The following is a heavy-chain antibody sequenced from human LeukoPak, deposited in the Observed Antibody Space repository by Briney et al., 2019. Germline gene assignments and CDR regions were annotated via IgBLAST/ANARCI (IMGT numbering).Heavy chain of an antibody. CDR3: ARGITQGVDY. Sequence: ASVRVSCKASGYTFSNYDINWVRQAAGQGFEWMGWVSPNSGNTGLTQKFQGRVTMTSDTSKTSVYMELGSLISEDTAVYYCARGITQGVDYWGQGTLVSVSS. D-gene: IGHD1-20*01. J-gene: IGHJ4*02. CDR1: GYTFSNYD. V-gene: IGHV1-8*01. CDR2: VSPNSGNT.